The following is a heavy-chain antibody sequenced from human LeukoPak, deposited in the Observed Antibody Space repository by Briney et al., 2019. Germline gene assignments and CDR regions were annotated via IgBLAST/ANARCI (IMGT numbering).Heavy chain of an antibody. D-gene: IGHD5-18*01. CDR3: AKDQVDTAMALPSV. CDR2: IRYDGSNK. CDR1: GFTFSSYG. J-gene: IGHJ4*02. Sequence: PGGSLRLSCAASGFTFSSYGMHWVRQAPGKGLEWVALIRYDGSNKYYADSVKGRFTISRDNSKNTLYLQMNSLRAEDTAVYYCAKDQVDTAMALPSVWGQGTLVTVSS. V-gene: IGHV3-30*02.